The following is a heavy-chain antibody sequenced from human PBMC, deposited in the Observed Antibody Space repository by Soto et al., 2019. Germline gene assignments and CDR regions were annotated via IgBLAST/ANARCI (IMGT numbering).Heavy chain of an antibody. J-gene: IGHJ6*02. CDR1: GFTFSSYG. D-gene: IGHD4-17*01. CDR2: IWYDGSNK. Sequence: GGSLRLSCAASGFTFSSYGMHWVRQAPGKGLEWVAVIWYDGSNKYYADSVKGRFTISRDNSKNTLYLQMNSLRAEDTAVYYCARDPPDYGDYDDYYYYGMDVWGQGTTVTVSS. CDR3: ARDPPDYGDYDDYYYYGMDV. V-gene: IGHV3-33*01.